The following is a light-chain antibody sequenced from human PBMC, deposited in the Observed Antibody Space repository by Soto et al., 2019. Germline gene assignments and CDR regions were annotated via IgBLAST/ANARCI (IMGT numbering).Light chain of an antibody. CDR2: AAS. Sequence: DIQMTQYPSSLSASVGDRVTITCRASQSISRNLNWYQHKPGKAPKLLIYAASNLQNGVPSRFRGGGSGTEFTLSINSLQPEDLGTYYCQQSFTTASITFGQGTRLEIK. CDR1: QSISRN. CDR3: QQSFTTASIT. V-gene: IGKV1-39*01. J-gene: IGKJ5*01.